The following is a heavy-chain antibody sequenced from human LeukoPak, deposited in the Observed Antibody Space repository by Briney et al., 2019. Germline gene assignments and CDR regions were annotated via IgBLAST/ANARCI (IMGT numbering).Heavy chain of an antibody. CDR3: ARDIRPMITFGGVGNWFDP. D-gene: IGHD3-16*01. J-gene: IGHJ5*02. CDR1: GGTFSSYA. Sequence: SVKVSCKASGGTFSSYAISWVRQAPGQGLEWMGGIIPIFGTANYAQKFQGRVTITADESTSTAYMEMSSLRSEDTAVYYCARDIRPMITFGGVGNWFDPWGQGTLVTVSS. CDR2: IIPIFGTA. V-gene: IGHV1-69*13.